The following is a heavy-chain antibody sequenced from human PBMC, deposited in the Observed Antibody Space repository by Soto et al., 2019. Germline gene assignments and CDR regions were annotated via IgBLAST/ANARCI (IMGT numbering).Heavy chain of an antibody. CDR3: ARDGETTVTTGGGFDY. V-gene: IGHV4-39*02. J-gene: IGHJ4*02. CDR1: GGSISSSSYY. CDR2: IYYSGST. D-gene: IGHD4-17*01. Sequence: QLQLQESGPGLVKPSETLSLTCTVSGGSISSSSYYWGWIRQPPGKGLEWIGSIYYSGSTYYNPSLKSRVTISMDTSKNHFSLKLSSVTAAAAAVYYCARDGETTVTTGGGFDYWGQGTLVTVSS.